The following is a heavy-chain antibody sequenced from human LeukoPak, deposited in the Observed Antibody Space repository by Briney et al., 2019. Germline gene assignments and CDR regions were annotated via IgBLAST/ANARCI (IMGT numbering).Heavy chain of an antibody. J-gene: IGHJ4*02. V-gene: IGHV3-66*01. CDR2: LYSGGSA. CDR3: ARDFSGYCSGGTCYFGY. D-gene: IGHD2-15*01. CDR1: GFTVSSNY. Sequence: PGGSLRPSCTASGFTVSSNYMSWVRQAPGKGLEWVSTLYSGGSAYYADSVKGRFIVSRDDSKNTLFLQMNSLRDEDTAVYYCARDFSGYCSGGTCYFGYWGQGTLVTVSS.